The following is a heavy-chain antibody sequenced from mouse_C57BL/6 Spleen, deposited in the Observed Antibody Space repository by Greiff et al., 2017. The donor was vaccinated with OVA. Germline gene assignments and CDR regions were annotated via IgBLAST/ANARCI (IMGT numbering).Heavy chain of an antibody. Sequence: EVQLQQSGPELVKPGASVKMSCKASGYTFTDYNMHWVKQSHGKSLEWIGYINPNNGGTSYNQKFKGKATLTVNKSSSTAYMELRSLTSEDSAVYYCARWGTTVVEAMDYWGQGTSVTVSS. CDR1: GYTFTDYN. CDR3: ARWGTTVVEAMDY. D-gene: IGHD1-1*01. V-gene: IGHV1-22*01. J-gene: IGHJ4*01. CDR2: INPNNGGT.